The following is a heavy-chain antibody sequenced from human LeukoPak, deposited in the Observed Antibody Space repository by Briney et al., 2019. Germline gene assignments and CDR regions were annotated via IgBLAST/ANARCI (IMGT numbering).Heavy chain of an antibody. V-gene: IGHV3-23*01. Sequence: GGSLRLSCAASGFTFSSYAMSWVRQAPGKGLEWVSAISGSGGSTYYADSVKGRFTISRDNSKNTLYLQMNSLRAEDTAIYYCAKDLSPDYGDTDYDYWGQGTLVTVSS. CDR2: ISGSGGST. J-gene: IGHJ4*02. CDR1: GFTFSSYA. CDR3: AKDLSPDYGDTDYDY. D-gene: IGHD4-17*01.